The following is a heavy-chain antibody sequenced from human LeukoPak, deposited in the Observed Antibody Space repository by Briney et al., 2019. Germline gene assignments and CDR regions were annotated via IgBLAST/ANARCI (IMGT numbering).Heavy chain of an antibody. CDR2: ISYDGSNK. D-gene: IGHD3-22*01. V-gene: IGHV3-30*03. CDR3: ARSYYDSSGYLQSFDY. Sequence: GGSLRLSCAASGFTFSSYSMNWVRQAPGKGLEWVAVISYDGSNKYYADSVKGRFTISRDNSKNTLYLQMNSLRAEDTAVYYCARSYYDSSGYLQSFDYWGQGTLVTVSS. CDR1: GFTFSSYS. J-gene: IGHJ4*02.